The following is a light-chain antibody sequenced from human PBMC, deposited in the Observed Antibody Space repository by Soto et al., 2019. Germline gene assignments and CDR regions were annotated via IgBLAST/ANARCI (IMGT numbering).Light chain of an antibody. CDR1: QSVGSNY. CDR2: SAS. CDR3: QQYGKLPFT. Sequence: EIVLTQSPGTLSLSPGERASLSCRASQSVGSNYLAWYQQKPGQAPRLLFYSASSRVTGIPGRFTASGSGTDFTLTISRLEPEDFAVYICQQYGKLPFTFGGGTKVDIK. V-gene: IGKV3-20*01. J-gene: IGKJ4*01.